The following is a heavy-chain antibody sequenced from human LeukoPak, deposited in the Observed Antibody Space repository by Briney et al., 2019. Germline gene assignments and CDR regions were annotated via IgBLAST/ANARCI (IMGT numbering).Heavy chain of an antibody. J-gene: IGHJ4*02. CDR2: INPNNGGT. CDR3: ARDSGGYYLEDH. D-gene: IGHD5-18*01. Sequence: GASVKVSCKASGYTFTGYYMHWVRQAPGQGVEWMGWINPNNGGTNYAQKFQGRVTMTGDTSINTAYMELSRLRSDDTAVYYCARDSGGYYLEDHWGQGTLVAVSS. V-gene: IGHV1-2*02. CDR1: GYTFTGYY.